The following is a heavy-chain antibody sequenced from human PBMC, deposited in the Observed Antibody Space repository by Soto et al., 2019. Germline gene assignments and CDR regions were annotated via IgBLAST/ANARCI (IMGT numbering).Heavy chain of an antibody. D-gene: IGHD3-3*01. V-gene: IGHV1-46*01. Sequence: QVQLVQSGAEVKKPGASVKISCMAPGYTVTTHYMHWVRQAPGRGLEWMGAINPGSGAAKYTQTFQARVTMTRDTSTNTVYMEMSALRSEDTAVFYCARGGEVGVAGSAAFDMWGQGTMVTVSS. CDR2: INPGSGAA. J-gene: IGHJ3*02. CDR3: ARGGEVGVAGSAAFDM. CDR1: GYTVTTHY.